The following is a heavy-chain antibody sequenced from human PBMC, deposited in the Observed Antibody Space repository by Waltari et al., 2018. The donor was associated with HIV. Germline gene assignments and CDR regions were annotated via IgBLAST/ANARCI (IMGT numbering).Heavy chain of an antibody. CDR3: ARGTYGDALDM. D-gene: IGHD4-17*01. Sequence: QLHLQESGPGLVKPSETLSLTCNVSGGSVSSRIYYWGWIRQPPGKGREWIGYVDHRGGTKYNPSLPSRVAIFVDTSKNHCSLKLNSVTAADTAVFFCARGTYGDALDMWGQGTMVIVSS. V-gene: IGHV4-39*02. CDR2: VDHRGGT. J-gene: IGHJ3*02. CDR1: GGSVSSRIYY.